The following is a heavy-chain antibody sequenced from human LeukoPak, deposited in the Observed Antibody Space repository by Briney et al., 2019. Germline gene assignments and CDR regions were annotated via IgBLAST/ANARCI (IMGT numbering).Heavy chain of an antibody. Sequence: GASVKVSCKAFGYTITRHYIHRVRQAPGQGLEWMGWINPNNGGTNSAQKFQGRVTMTRDTSIGTAYMELNRLTYDDTAVYYCARDRQWNQGNFDYWGQGTLVTVSS. V-gene: IGHV1-2*02. CDR1: GYTITRHY. CDR3: ARDRQWNQGNFDY. CDR2: INPNNGGT. J-gene: IGHJ4*02. D-gene: IGHD1-14*01.